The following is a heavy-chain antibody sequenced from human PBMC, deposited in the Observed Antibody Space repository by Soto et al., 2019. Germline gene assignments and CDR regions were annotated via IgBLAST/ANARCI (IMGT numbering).Heavy chain of an antibody. J-gene: IGHJ6*02. CDR3: ARDEVGITMVRGVIITNGMDV. V-gene: IGHV1-3*01. CDR1: GYTFTSYA. CDR2: INPVNGNT. Sequence: GASVKVCCKASGYTFTSYAMHWVRQAPGQRLEWMGGINPVNGNTNYSQKFQGRVTITADESTSTAYMELSSLRSEDTAVYYCARDEVGITMVRGVIITNGMDVWGQGTTVTVSS. D-gene: IGHD3-10*01.